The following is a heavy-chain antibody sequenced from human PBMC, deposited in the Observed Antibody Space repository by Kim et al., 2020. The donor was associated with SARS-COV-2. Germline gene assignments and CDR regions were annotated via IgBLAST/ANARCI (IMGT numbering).Heavy chain of an antibody. CDR3: AKDRGGYTSGWYKGGYHFDY. V-gene: IGHV3-23*01. J-gene: IGHJ4*02. D-gene: IGHD6-19*01. Sequence: GRLPISRDNSKNTVSLQMNSLSADDTAVYYCAKDRGGYTSGWYKGGYHFDYWGQGTLVTVSS.